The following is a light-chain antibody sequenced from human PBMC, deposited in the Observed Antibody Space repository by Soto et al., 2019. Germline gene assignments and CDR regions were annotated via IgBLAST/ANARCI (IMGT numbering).Light chain of an antibody. Sequence: DIQMTQSPSTLSASVGDRVTITCRASHNIERWMAWYQQRPGKAPSLLIFDASTLHSGVPSRFSGSGSGTDFTLTISSLQPDDFATYYCQQFAISTTFGQGTKVDIK. J-gene: IGKJ1*01. CDR1: HNIERW. CDR2: DAS. CDR3: QQFAISTT. V-gene: IGKV1-5*01.